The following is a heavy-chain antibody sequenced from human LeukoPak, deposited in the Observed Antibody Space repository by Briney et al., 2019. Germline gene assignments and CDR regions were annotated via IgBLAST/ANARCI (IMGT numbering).Heavy chain of an antibody. V-gene: IGHV3-53*01. CDR1: GFTVSSNY. CDR2: IFNGNGT. CDR3: AKGTIIAARPGYFDY. Sequence: GGSLRLSCAASGFTVSSNYMSWVRQAPGKGLEWVSVIFNGNGTYYADSVKGRFTISRDNSKNTLYLQMNSLRAEDTAIYYCAKGTIIAARPGYFDYWGQGTLVTVSS. D-gene: IGHD6-6*01. J-gene: IGHJ4*02.